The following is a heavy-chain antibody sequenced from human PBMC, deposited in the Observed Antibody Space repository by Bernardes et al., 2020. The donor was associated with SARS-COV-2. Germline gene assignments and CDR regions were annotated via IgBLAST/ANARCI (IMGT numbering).Heavy chain of an antibody. CDR1: GYTFTTYA. Sequence: ASVKVSCKASGYTFTTYAISWVRQAPGQGLEWMGWISDYNGNKNYAPKFQGRVTLTTDTSTSTAYMELRSLRSDDTAVYYCARVGLGITILGVDQYGMDVWGQATTVTGSS. CDR3: ARVGLGITILGVDQYGMDV. D-gene: IGHD3-3*01. V-gene: IGHV1-18*04. J-gene: IGHJ6*02. CDR2: ISDYNGNK.